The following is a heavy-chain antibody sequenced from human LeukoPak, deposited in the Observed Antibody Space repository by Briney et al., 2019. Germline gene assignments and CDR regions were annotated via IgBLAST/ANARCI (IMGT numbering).Heavy chain of an antibody. Sequence: GGSLRLSCAASGFTFSSYSMNWVRQAPGKGLEWVPSISSSSSYIYYADSVKGRFTISRDNAKNSLYLQMNSLRAEDTAVYYCARDPRHCSSTSCDPDWVQGTLVSVPS. CDR2: ISSSSSYI. CDR3: ARDPRHCSSTSCDPD. J-gene: IGHJ4*02. D-gene: IGHD2-2*01. CDR1: GFTFSSYS. V-gene: IGHV3-21*01.